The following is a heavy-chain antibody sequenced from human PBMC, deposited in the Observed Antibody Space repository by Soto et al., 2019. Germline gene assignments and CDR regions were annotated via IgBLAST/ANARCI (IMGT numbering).Heavy chain of an antibody. CDR2: ISGNGGST. J-gene: IGHJ4*02. V-gene: IGHV3-23*01. D-gene: IGHD2-2*02. CDR1: GFTFSNYA. CDR3: AKGSSSRCYSSSDC. Sequence: EVQLLESGGGLVQPGGSLRLSCAASGFTFSNYAMSWVLQAPGKGLEWVSVISGNGGSTYYAHPVKGRFTISRDDSQNSVYQQMNSRRAADTAVYFCAKGSSSRCYSSSDCWGQGTMGTVAS.